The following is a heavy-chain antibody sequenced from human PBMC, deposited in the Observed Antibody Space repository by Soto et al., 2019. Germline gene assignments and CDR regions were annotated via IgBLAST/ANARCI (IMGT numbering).Heavy chain of an antibody. J-gene: IGHJ4*02. Sequence: ASVKVSCKAIGYSFTSHYMHWVRQAPGQGLEWMGTIYPGGVNTGYAQKFQGRVTMTRNTSISTAYMELSSLRSEDTAVYYCARERTVAGNDYWGQGTLVTVSS. CDR3: ARERTVAGNDY. CDR1: GYSFTSHY. D-gene: IGHD6-19*01. CDR2: IYPGGVNT. V-gene: IGHV1-46*01.